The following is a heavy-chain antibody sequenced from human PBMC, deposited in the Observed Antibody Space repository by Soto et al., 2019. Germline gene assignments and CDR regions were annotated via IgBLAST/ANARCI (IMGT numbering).Heavy chain of an antibody. D-gene: IGHD3-10*01. J-gene: IGHJ5*02. CDR3: AREEESVGSPPSGFHP. V-gene: IGHV3-7*03. Sequence: PVGSLRLSCVGSGFTFGKYWMDWLRQTPGKGLEWVANIKQDGSEKFYVDSVRGRFTISRDNAKNSVYLEMNRLRDEDTGVYYCAREEESVGSPPSGFHPWGQGVQVTVSS. CDR2: IKQDGSEK. CDR1: GFTFGKYW.